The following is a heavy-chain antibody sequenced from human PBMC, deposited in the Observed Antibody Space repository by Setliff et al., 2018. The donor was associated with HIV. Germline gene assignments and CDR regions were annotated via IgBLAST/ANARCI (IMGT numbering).Heavy chain of an antibody. CDR1: GYTFTDYY. CDR2: IDPKSGVT. D-gene: IGHD3-22*01. Sequence: VASVKVSCKASGYTFTDYYIHWVRQAPGHGLEWVGRIDPKSGVTSYAQNFRARVTMTRDTSSTTAYMELSRLRSDDTAVYYCARGLSFYDPGGFDYWGQGTLVTVSS. J-gene: IGHJ4*02. CDR3: ARGLSFYDPGGFDY. V-gene: IGHV1-2*06.